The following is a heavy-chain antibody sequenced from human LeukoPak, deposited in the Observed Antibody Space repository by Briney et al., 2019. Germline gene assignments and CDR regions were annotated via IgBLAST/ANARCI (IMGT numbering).Heavy chain of an antibody. V-gene: IGHV3-7*01. CDR1: GFTFSSYW. Sequence: TGGSLRLSCAASGFTFSSYWMSWVRQAPGKGLEWVANIKQDGSEKYYVDSVKGRFTISRDNAKISLYLQMNSLRAEDTAVYYCARDSPYSSSWDAFDIWGQGTMVTVSS. CDR3: ARDSPYSSSWDAFDI. J-gene: IGHJ3*02. D-gene: IGHD6-13*01. CDR2: IKQDGSEK.